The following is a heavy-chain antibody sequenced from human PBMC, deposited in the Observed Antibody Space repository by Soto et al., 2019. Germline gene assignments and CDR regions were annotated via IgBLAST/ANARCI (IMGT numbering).Heavy chain of an antibody. CDR2: ISSSSSTI. CDR3: ARDYPEDAFDI. CDR1: GFTFSSYS. J-gene: IGHJ3*02. Sequence: GGSLRLSCAASGFTFSSYSMNWVRQAPGKGLEWVSYISSSSSTIYYADSVKGRFTISRDNAKNSLYLQMNSLRAEDTAVDYCARDYPEDAFDIWGHGTMVTVSS. V-gene: IGHV3-48*04.